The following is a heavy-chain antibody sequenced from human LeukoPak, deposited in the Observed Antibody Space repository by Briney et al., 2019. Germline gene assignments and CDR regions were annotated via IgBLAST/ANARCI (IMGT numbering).Heavy chain of an antibody. D-gene: IGHD6-13*01. J-gene: IGHJ3*02. V-gene: IGHV4-39*07. Sequence: SETLSLTCTVSGGSISSSSYYWGWIRQPPGKGLEWIGSIYYSGSTYYNPSLKSRVTISVDTSKNQFSLKLSSVTAADTAVYYCARTWQLGAFDIWGQGTMVTVSS. CDR1: GGSISSSSYY. CDR3: ARTWQLGAFDI. CDR2: IYYSGST.